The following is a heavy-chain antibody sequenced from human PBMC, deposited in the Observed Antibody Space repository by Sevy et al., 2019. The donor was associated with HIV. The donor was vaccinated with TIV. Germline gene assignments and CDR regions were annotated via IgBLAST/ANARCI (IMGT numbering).Heavy chain of an antibody. CDR3: AREGGMTAAGTPRPFDY. J-gene: IGHJ4*02. Sequence: SQTLSLTCAISGDSVSSNSAAWNWIRQSPSRGLEWLGRTYYRSKWYNDYAVSVKSRITINQDTSKNQFSLQLNSVTPEDTAVYYCAREGGMTAAGTPRPFDYWGQGTLVTVSS. CDR1: GDSVSSNSAA. V-gene: IGHV6-1*01. D-gene: IGHD6-13*01. CDR2: TYYRSKWYN.